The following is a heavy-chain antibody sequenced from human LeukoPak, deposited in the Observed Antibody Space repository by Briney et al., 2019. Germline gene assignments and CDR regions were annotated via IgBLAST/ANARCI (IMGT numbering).Heavy chain of an antibody. J-gene: IGHJ4*02. CDR2: ISGSGGST. Sequence: PGGSLRLSCAASGFIFSTYVMSWVRQAPGKGLEWVSVISGSGGSTNYADSVKGRFTISRDNSKNTLYLQMNSLRAEDTAVYYCAKVLYGGCSYDYWGQGTLVTVSS. CDR1: GFIFSTYV. V-gene: IGHV3-23*01. CDR3: AKVLYGGCSYDY. D-gene: IGHD5-18*01.